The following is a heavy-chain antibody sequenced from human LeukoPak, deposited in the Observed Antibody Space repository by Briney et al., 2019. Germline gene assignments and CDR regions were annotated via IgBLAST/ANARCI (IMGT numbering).Heavy chain of an antibody. CDR1: GFTFNSYA. Sequence: GVSLRLSCAASGFTFNSYAMTWVRQAPGKGLEWVSSISAGGSVAYYGASVEGRFTISRDNSRNTLFLQLNSLRAEDTALYYCAKGAVVVAAQNWFDSWGQGTLVTVSS. J-gene: IGHJ5*01. D-gene: IGHD2-15*01. CDR3: AKGAVVVAAQNWFDS. CDR2: ISAGGSVA. V-gene: IGHV3-23*01.